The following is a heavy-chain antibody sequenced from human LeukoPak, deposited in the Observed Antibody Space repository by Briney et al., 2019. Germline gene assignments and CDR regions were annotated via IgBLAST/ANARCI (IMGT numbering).Heavy chain of an antibody. CDR3: ARRGGYGSGTIWIYYFDY. V-gene: IGHV4-4*02. D-gene: IGHD3-10*01. J-gene: IGHJ4*02. CDR1: GGSISSSAW. Sequence: PSGTLSLTCAVSGGSISSSAWWCWVRQPPGKGLEWIGEIHRSGSTYYNPSLKSRLTIFVDTSKKQFSLKLNSVTAADTAVYYCARRGGYGSGTIWIYYFDYWGQGTLVTVSS. CDR2: IHRSGST.